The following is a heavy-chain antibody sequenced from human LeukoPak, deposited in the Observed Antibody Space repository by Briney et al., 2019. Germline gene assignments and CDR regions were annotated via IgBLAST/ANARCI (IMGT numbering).Heavy chain of an antibody. Sequence: TSSETLSLTCTVSGGSISSSSYSWGWIRQPPGKGLEWIGSIYYSGSTYYNPSLKSRVTISVDTSKNQFSLKLSSVTAADTAVYYCARRYYYGSGTDYWGQGTLVTVSS. CDR3: ARRYYYGSGTDY. D-gene: IGHD3-10*01. V-gene: IGHV4-39*01. CDR1: GGSISSSSYS. CDR2: IYYSGST. J-gene: IGHJ4*02.